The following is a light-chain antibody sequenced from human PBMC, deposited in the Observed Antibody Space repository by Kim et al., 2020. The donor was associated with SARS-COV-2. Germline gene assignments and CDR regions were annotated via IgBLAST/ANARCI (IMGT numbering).Light chain of an antibody. CDR1: QSISSY. Sequence: ASVGDRVTITCRASQSISSYLNWYQQKPGRAPKLLIYAASSLQSGVPSRFSGSGSGTDFTLTISSLQPEDFATYYCQQSNSTPITFGQGTRLEIK. CDR2: AAS. CDR3: QQSNSTPIT. V-gene: IGKV1-39*01. J-gene: IGKJ5*01.